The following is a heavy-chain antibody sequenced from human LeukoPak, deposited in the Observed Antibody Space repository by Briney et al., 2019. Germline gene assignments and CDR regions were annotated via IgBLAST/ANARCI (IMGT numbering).Heavy chain of an antibody. D-gene: IGHD3-9*01. J-gene: IGHJ4*02. Sequence: SETLSLTCTVSGGSISSGSYYWSWIRQPPGKGLEWIGYIFDSGSTNYNPSLKSRVTISVDTSKNQFSLKLSSVTAADTPVYYCARAQHYDILTLDYWGQGTLVTVSS. CDR3: ARAQHYDILTLDY. CDR2: IFDSGST. CDR1: GGSISSGSYY. V-gene: IGHV4-61*01.